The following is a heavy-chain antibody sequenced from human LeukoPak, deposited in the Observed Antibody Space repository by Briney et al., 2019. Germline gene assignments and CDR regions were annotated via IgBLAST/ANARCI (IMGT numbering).Heavy chain of an antibody. D-gene: IGHD3-3*01. Sequence: GGSLRLSCAASGFTFSSYAMHWVRQAPGKGLEWVAVISYDGSNKYYADSVKGRFTISRDNSKNTLYLQMNSLRAEDTAVYYCARGRITIFGVVIAAFDIWGQGTMVTVSS. CDR2: ISYDGSNK. CDR3: ARGRITIFGVVIAAFDI. CDR1: GFTFSSYA. J-gene: IGHJ3*02. V-gene: IGHV3-30-3*01.